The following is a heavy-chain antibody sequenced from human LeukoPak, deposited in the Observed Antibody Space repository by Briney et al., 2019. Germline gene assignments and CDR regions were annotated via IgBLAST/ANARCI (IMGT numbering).Heavy chain of an antibody. V-gene: IGHV3-23*01. CDR3: AKDLPFDP. J-gene: IGHJ5*02. CDR1: GFTFSMFW. Sequence: GGSLRLSCAASGFTFSMFWISWARQAPGKGLEWVSAISGSGGSTYYADSVKGRFTISRDNSKNTLYLQMNSLRAEDTAVYYCAKDLPFDPWGQGTLVTVSS. CDR2: ISGSGGST.